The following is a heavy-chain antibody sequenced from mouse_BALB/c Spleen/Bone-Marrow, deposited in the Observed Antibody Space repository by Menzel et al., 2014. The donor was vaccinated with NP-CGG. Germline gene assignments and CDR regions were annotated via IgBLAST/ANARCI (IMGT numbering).Heavy chain of an antibody. D-gene: IGHD1-3*01. Sequence: VQLQQSGAELVKPGAPVKLSCTASGFNIKDTYMNWVKQRPEQGLEWIGRIEPANGNTKYDPKFQGKATITTDTSSNTAYLQLSSLTSEDTAVYYCARGKCVCLGFAYWGQGTLVTVSA. CDR1: GFNIKDTY. CDR2: IEPANGNT. CDR3: ARGKCVCLGFAY. J-gene: IGHJ3*01. V-gene: IGHV14-3*02.